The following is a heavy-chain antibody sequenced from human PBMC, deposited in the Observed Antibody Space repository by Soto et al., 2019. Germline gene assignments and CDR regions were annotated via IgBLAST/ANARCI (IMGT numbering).Heavy chain of an antibody. Sequence: GGSLRLSCAASGFTFSSYWMSWVRQPPGKGLEWVANIKQDGSEKYYVDSEKGRFTISRDNAKNSLYLQMNSLRAEDTAVYYGARDQYSSSSIDYWGQGTLVTVSS. CDR3: ARDQYSSSSIDY. CDR1: GFTFSSYW. D-gene: IGHD6-6*01. V-gene: IGHV3-7*03. CDR2: IKQDGSEK. J-gene: IGHJ4*02.